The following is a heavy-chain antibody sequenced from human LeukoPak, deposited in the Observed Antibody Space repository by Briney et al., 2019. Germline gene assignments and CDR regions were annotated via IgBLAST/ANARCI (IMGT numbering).Heavy chain of an antibody. Sequence: GRSLRLSCAASGFTFSSYGMHWVRQAPGKGLEWVAVISYDGSNKYYADSVKGRFTVSRDNSKNTLYLQMNSLRAEDTAVYYCAKDLEDTAFDYWGQGTLVTVSS. V-gene: IGHV3-30*18. J-gene: IGHJ4*02. CDR3: AKDLEDTAFDY. CDR2: ISYDGSNK. D-gene: IGHD5-18*01. CDR1: GFTFSSYG.